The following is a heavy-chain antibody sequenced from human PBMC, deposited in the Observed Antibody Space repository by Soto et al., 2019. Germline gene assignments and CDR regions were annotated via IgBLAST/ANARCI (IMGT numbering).Heavy chain of an antibody. CDR3: LRALRSGANGPSLYYGMDV. J-gene: IGHJ6*02. D-gene: IGHD2-8*01. CDR1: GFTFSSYA. Sequence: GGSLSLSCAASGFTFSSYAMHWVRQAPGKGLEWVAVISYDGSNKYYADSVKGRFTISRDNSKNTLYLQMNSLRAEDTAVYYCLRALRSGANGPSLYYGMDVWGQGTTVTVSS. CDR2: ISYDGSNK. V-gene: IGHV3-30-3*01.